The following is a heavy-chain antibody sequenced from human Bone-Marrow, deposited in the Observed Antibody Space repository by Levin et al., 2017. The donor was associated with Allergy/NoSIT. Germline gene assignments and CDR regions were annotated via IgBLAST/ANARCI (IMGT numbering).Heavy chain of an antibody. V-gene: IGHV3-74*01. CDR1: GFTFSSSW. D-gene: IGHD1-7*01. Sequence: GGSLRLSCAASGFTFSSSWMHWVRHAPGKGLVWVSRINGDGSSTTYADSVKGRFTISRDNAKKTLYLQMNSLRPEDTAVYYCARDGRTGTAWYYYYYMDVWGKGTTVTVSS. CDR2: INGDGSST. CDR3: ARDGRTGTAWYYYYYMDV. J-gene: IGHJ6*03.